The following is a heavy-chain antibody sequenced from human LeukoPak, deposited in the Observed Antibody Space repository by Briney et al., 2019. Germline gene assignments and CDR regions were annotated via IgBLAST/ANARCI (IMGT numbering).Heavy chain of an antibody. J-gene: IGHJ4*02. CDR1: GYTFTSYG. CDR2: ISAYIGNT. CDR3: ARGYDILTGYSNPLDY. Sequence: ASVKVSCKASGYTFTSYGISWVRQAPGQGLEWMGWISAYIGNTNYAQKLQGRVTMTTDPSRSTAYMELRSLRSDDAAVYYCARGYDILTGYSNPLDYWGQGTLVTVSS. D-gene: IGHD3-9*01. V-gene: IGHV1-18*04.